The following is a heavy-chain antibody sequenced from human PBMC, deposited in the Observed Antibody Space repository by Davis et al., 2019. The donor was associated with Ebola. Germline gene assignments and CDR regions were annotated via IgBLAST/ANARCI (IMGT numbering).Heavy chain of an antibody. Sequence: AASVKVSCKASGYTFTGYYMHWVRQAPGQGLEWMGIINPSGGSTSYAQKFQGRVTMTRDTSTSTVYMELSSLRSEDTAVYYCARDLGRFGELLYDWFDPWGQGTLVTVSS. CDR2: INPSGGST. CDR1: GYTFTGYY. J-gene: IGHJ5*02. D-gene: IGHD3-10*01. V-gene: IGHV1-46*01. CDR3: ARDLGRFGELLYDWFDP.